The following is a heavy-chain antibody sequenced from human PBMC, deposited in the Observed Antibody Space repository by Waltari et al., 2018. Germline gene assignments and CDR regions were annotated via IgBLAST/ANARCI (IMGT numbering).Heavy chain of an antibody. V-gene: IGHV3-43D*04. CDR2: ISWDGGST. J-gene: IGHJ3*02. CDR1: GFTFDDYA. Sequence: EVQLVESGGVVVQPGGSLRLSCAASGFTFDDYAMHWVRQAPGKGLECVSLISWDGGSTYYADSVKGRFTISRDNSKNSLYLQMNSLRAEDTALYYCAKDISSSGSYYLSAFDIWGQGTMVTVSS. D-gene: IGHD1-26*01. CDR3: AKDISSSGSYYLSAFDI.